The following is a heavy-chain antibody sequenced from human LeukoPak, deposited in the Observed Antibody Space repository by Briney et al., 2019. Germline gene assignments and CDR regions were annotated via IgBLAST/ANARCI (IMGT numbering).Heavy chain of an antibody. CDR3: ARTGGVAARPIFDY. J-gene: IGHJ4*02. V-gene: IGHV4-31*03. CDR2: IYYSGST. D-gene: IGHD6-6*01. CDR1: GGSISSGGYY. Sequence: SETLSLTCTVSGGSISSGGYYWSWLRQHPGKGLEWIGYIYYSGSTYYNPSLKSRVTISVDTSKNQFSLKLSPVTAADTAVYYCARTGGVAARPIFDYWGQGTPVTVSA.